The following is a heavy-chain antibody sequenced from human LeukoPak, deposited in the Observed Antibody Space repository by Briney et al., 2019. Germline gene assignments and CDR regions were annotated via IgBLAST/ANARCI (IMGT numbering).Heavy chain of an antibody. CDR1: GFTFSDYY. CDR3: ASLTGRSNYMDV. J-gene: IGHJ6*03. Sequence: PGGSLRLSCAASGFTFSDYYMSWIRQAPGKGLEWVSYISSSGSTIYYADSVRGRFTISRDNAKNSMYLQMNSLTAEDTAVYYCASLTGRSNYMDVWGKGTTVTLSS. V-gene: IGHV3-11*04. CDR2: ISSSGSTI. D-gene: IGHD3-10*01.